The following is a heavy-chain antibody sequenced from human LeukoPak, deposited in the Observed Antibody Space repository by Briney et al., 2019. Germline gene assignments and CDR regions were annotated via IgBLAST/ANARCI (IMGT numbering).Heavy chain of an antibody. CDR3: ARGYSGYYSYYFDY. CDR2: INPNSGGT. V-gene: IGHV1-2*02. CDR1: GYTFTGYY. D-gene: IGHD3-22*01. J-gene: IGHJ4*02. Sequence: GASVKVSCKASGYTFTGYYMHWVRQAPGQGLEWMGWINPNSGGTNYAQKFQGRVTMTRDTSISTAYMELSRLRSDDTAVYYCARGYSGYYSYYFDYWGQGTLVTVSS.